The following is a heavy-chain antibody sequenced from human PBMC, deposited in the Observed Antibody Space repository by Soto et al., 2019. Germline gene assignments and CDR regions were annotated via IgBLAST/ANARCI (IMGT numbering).Heavy chain of an antibody. CDR2: IYYSGST. Sequence: ETLSLTCTVSGGSVSSGSYYWSWIRQPPGKGLEWIGYIYYSGSTNYNPSLKSRVTISVDTSKNQFSLKLSSVTAADTAVYYCARATGGTLYYYYYGMDVWGQGTTVTVSS. V-gene: IGHV4-61*01. CDR1: GGSVSSGSYY. CDR3: ARATGGTLYYYYYGMDV. J-gene: IGHJ6*02. D-gene: IGHD1-26*01.